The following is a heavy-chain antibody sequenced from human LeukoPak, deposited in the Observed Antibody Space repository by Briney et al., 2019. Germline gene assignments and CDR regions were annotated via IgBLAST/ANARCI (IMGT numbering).Heavy chain of an antibody. J-gene: IGHJ3*02. CDR3: ARAECTMIVVVNCAFDI. Sequence: ASVKVSCKASGYTFTSYDINWVRQATGQGLEWMGWMNPNSGNTGYAQKFQGRVTMTRNTSISTAYMELSSLRSEDTAVYYCARAECTMIVVVNCAFDIWGQGTMVTVSS. CDR1: GYTFTSYD. CDR2: MNPNSGNT. D-gene: IGHD3-22*01. V-gene: IGHV1-8*01.